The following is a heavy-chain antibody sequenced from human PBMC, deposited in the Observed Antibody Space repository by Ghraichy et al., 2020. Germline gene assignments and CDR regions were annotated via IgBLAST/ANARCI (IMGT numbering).Heavy chain of an antibody. CDR1: GFTFSRYA. V-gene: IGHV3-23*01. CDR3: AKASSYCANGVCYSPAGMDV. Sequence: GGSLRLSCAASGFTFSRYAMSWVRQAPGKGLEWVSAISGSGGFTYYADSVKGRFTISRDNSKNTLYLQMSSLRAEDTAIYYCAKASSYCANGVCYSPAGMDVWGQGTTVTVSS. D-gene: IGHD2-8*01. J-gene: IGHJ6*02. CDR2: ISGSGGFT.